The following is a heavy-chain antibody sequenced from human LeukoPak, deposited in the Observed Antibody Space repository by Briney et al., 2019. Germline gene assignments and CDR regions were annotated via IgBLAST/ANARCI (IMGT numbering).Heavy chain of an antibody. CDR3: ASCSSWYRPYYFDY. Sequence: GGSLRLSCAASGFTFCSYSMNWVRQAPGKGLEWVSSISSSSSYIYYADSVKGRFTISRDNAKNSLYLQMNSLRAEDTAVYYCASCSSWYRPYYFDYWGQGTLVTVSS. J-gene: IGHJ4*02. CDR2: ISSSSSYI. V-gene: IGHV3-21*01. D-gene: IGHD6-13*01. CDR1: GFTFCSYS.